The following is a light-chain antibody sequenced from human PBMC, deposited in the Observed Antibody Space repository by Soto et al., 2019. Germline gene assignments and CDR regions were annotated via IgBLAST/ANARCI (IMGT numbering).Light chain of an antibody. CDR3: KHYNIYWGA. CDR1: QTISSW. CDR2: KAS. J-gene: IGKJ1*01. Sequence: DIQMTQSPSTLSGSVGDRVTITCRASQTISSWLAWYQQKPGKAPKLLIYKASTLKSGVPSRFSGRGSGTNSTPTISSLQLDFFAIYYSKHYNIYWGAFAKGTRVDIK. V-gene: IGKV1-5*03.